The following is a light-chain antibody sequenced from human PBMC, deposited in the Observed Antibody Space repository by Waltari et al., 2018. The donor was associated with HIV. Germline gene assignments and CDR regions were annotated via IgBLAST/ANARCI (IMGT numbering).Light chain of an antibody. CDR2: EVI. V-gene: IGLV2-14*01. CDR1: RSDVGGYTS. Sequence: QSALTQPASVSGSPGQSITISCTGIRSDVGGYTSVSWYQHHPGKAPKLLIAEVINRPPGVSNRFSASKSGNTASLTISGLQPEDEADYYCTSYTSGSTLVMFGGGTKLTVL. CDR3: TSYTSGSTLVM. J-gene: IGLJ3*02.